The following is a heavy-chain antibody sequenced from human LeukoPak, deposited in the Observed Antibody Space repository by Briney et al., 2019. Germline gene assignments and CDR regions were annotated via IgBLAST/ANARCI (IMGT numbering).Heavy chain of an antibody. CDR3: ATWAGPGGWSVLNYMDV. Sequence: ASVKVSCKATGYTFTSYGITWVRQAPGQGLEWRGWISAYNGNTNYAQKFQGRATMTTDTSTNTAYIELRSLRSDDTAVYYCATWAGPGGWSVLNYMDVWGKGTTVTVSS. D-gene: IGHD3-3*01. V-gene: IGHV1-18*01. CDR2: ISAYNGNT. J-gene: IGHJ6*03. CDR1: GYTFTSYG.